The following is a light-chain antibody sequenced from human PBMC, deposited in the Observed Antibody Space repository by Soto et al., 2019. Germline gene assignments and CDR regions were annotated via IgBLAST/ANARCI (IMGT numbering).Light chain of an antibody. CDR1: SSHIGTGYD. V-gene: IGLV1-40*01. CDR2: GNS. Sequence: QSVLTQPPSVSGAPGERVNISCTGSSSHIGTGYDLHWYQQLPGTAPKLLIYGNSNRPSGVPDRFSGSKSGTSASLAITGLQAEDEADYYCQSYDSSLSGWVFGGGTKLTVL. CDR3: QSYDSSLSGWV. J-gene: IGLJ3*02.